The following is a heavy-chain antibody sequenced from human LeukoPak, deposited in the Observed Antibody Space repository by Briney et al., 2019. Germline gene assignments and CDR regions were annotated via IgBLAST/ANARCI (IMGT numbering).Heavy chain of an antibody. CDR3: ARGRIDYSSSSDSHIDY. V-gene: IGHV4-39*07. CDR1: GGSISSNNYY. D-gene: IGHD6-6*01. Sequence: SETLSLTCSVSGGSISSNNYYWGWIRQPPGKGLEWIGSIYYSGSTYYNPSLKSRVTISVHTSKNQFSLQLYSVTAADTAVYYCARGRIDYSSSSDSHIDYWGQGTLVTVSS. J-gene: IGHJ4*02. CDR2: IYYSGST.